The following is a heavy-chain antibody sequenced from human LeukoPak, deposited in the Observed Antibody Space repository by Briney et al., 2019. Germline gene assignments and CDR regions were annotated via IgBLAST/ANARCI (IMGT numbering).Heavy chain of an antibody. J-gene: IGHJ4*02. CDR3: AKDLAVAGTGGGFDY. V-gene: IGHV3-23*01. CDR1: GFTFSLEA. D-gene: IGHD6-19*01. Sequence: GGSLRLSCAASGFTFSLEAMSWVRQAPGKGLEWVSSMSGTGDNTHYADSVKGRFTISRDTSKNTLYLQMNSLRVEDTAVYFCAKDLAVAGTGGGFDYWGQGTLVTVSS. CDR2: MSGTGDNT.